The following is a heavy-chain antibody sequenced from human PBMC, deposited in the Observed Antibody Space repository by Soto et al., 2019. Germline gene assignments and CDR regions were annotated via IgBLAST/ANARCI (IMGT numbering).Heavy chain of an antibody. CDR3: ARPLGYCSSTSCYRPGDDAFDI. V-gene: IGHV1-46*03. D-gene: IGHD2-2*02. J-gene: IGHJ3*02. CDR2: INPSGGST. Sequence: ASVKVSCKGSGYTFTSYYMHWVRQAPGQGLEWMGIINPSGGSTSYAQKFQGRVTMTRDTSTSTVYMELSSLRSEDTAVYYCARPLGYCSSTSCYRPGDDAFDIWGQGTMVTVSS. CDR1: GYTFTSYY.